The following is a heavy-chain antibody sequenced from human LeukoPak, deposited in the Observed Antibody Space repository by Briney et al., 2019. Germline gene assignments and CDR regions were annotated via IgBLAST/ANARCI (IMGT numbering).Heavy chain of an antibody. Sequence: ASVKVSCKASGYTFTSYDINWVRQATGQGLEWLGWMNPNSGNTGYAQEFQGRVTMTRNTSISTTYMELSSLRSEDTAVYYCARGVRYCSGGSCKYGYYYYYMDVWGKGTTVTISS. CDR3: ARGVRYCSGGSCKYGYYYYYMDV. D-gene: IGHD2-15*01. V-gene: IGHV1-8*01. J-gene: IGHJ6*03. CDR1: GYTFTSYD. CDR2: MNPNSGNT.